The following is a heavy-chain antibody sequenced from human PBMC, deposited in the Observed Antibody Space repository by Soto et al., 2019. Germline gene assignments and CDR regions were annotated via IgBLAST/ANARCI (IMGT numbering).Heavy chain of an antibody. D-gene: IGHD6-19*01. J-gene: IGHJ5*02. CDR1: GFSLSTSGLG. CDR2: IYWDDDR. V-gene: IGHV2-5*02. Sequence: QITLKESGPSLMKPTQTLTLTCTFSGFSLSTSGLGVGWIRQPPGKALEWLGLIYWDDDRRYSPSLKTRLTITKDTSKNQVVRTMTNMDPVDTATYYCPHRHSSDGWFDPWGQGTLVTVSS. CDR3: PHRHSSDGWFDP.